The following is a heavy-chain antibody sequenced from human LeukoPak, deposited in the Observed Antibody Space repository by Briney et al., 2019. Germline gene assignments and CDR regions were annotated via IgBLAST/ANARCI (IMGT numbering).Heavy chain of an antibody. CDR1: GYTFTSYY. Sequence: ASVKVSCKASGYTFTSYYMHWVRQAPGQGLEWMGIIHPSGGSTNYAQKFQGRVTMTRDTSTSTVFMELSSLRSEETALYYCARGNSGYAPIDFWGQGTLVTVSS. V-gene: IGHV1-46*03. D-gene: IGHD5-12*01. CDR3: ARGNSGYAPIDF. J-gene: IGHJ4*02. CDR2: IHPSGGST.